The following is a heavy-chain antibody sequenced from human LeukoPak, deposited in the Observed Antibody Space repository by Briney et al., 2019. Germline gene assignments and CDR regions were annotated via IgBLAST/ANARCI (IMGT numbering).Heavy chain of an antibody. J-gene: IGHJ4*02. V-gene: IGHV4-59*01. D-gene: IGHD6-19*01. Sequence: PSEILCLTCTVSGGSISSYYWSWIRQPPGKGLECIGYISNSGSANYNPSLKSRVTISVDASKNQFSLKLSSVTAADTAVYYCARDDEEQWLPSDYWEQGTLVTVSS. CDR2: ISNSGSA. CDR1: GGSISSYY. CDR3: ARDDEEQWLPSDY.